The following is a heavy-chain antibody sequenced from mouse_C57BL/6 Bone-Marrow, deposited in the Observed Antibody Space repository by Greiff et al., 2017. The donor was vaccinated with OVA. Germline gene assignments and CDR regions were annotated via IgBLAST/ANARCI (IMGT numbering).Heavy chain of an antibody. D-gene: IGHD2-5*01. CDR2: IDPSDSYT. CDR3: ARGSYYSNYYYFDY. V-gene: IGHV1-50*01. J-gene: IGHJ2*01. CDR1: GYTFTSYW. Sequence: VQLQQPGAELVKPGASVKLSCKASGYTFTSYWMQWVKQRPGQGLEWIGEIDPSDSYTNYNQKFKGKATLTVDTSSSTAYMQLSSLTSEDSAVYYCARGSYYSNYYYFDYWGQGTTLTVSS.